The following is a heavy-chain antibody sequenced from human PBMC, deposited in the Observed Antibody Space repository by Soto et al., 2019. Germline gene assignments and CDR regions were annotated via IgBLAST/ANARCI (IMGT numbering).Heavy chain of an antibody. D-gene: IGHD1-26*01. CDR1: GDSISGYY. CDR2: ISYSGTT. J-gene: IGHJ4*02. V-gene: IGHV4-39*01. CDR3: ARHRGATPVY. Sequence: QLQLHESGPGLVKPSETLSLTCAVSGDSISGYYWTWIRQPPGKGLEWVGSISYSGTTDYNPSLKSRVSLSVATSKNQFSLKLRSVTAADTAVYYCARHRGATPVYWGRGTVVTASS.